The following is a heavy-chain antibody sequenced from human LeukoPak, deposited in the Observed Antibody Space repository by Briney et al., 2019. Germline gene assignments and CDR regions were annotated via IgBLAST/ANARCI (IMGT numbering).Heavy chain of an antibody. J-gene: IGHJ4*02. CDR1: GGSISSYY. D-gene: IGHD5-12*01. V-gene: IGHV4-59*08. Sequence: SETLSLTCTVSGGSISSYYWSWIRQPPGKGLEWIGYIYYSGSTNYNPSLKSRVTISVDTSKNQFPLKLSSVTAADTAVYYCARTQRGYSGYDYGAFDYWGQGTLVTVSS. CDR3: ARTQRGYSGYDYGAFDY. CDR2: IYYSGST.